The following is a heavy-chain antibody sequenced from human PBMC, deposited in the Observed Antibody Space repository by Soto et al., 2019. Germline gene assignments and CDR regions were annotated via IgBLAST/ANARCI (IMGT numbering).Heavy chain of an antibody. J-gene: IGHJ4*02. D-gene: IGHD4-4*01. Sequence: QVQLVQSGAEVKKVGSSVKVSCKASGGTFSRYPIAWVRQAPGHGLEWMGQIIPIFGTISHAQNFQGRITITADESTSTAYMELSSLRSDDTAVYYCARPRTVAATKGYDCWGQGTLVTVSS. CDR1: GGTFSRYP. CDR3: ARPRTVAATKGYDC. V-gene: IGHV1-69*01. CDR2: IIPIFGTI.